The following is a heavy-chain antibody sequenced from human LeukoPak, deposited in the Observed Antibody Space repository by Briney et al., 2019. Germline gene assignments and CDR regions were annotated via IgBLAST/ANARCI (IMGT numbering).Heavy chain of an antibody. CDR2: IIPIFGTA. D-gene: IGHD6-13*01. J-gene: IGHJ2*01. CDR1: GGTFSSYA. Sequence: GASVKVSCKASGGTFSSYAISWVRQAPGQGLEWMGGIIPIFGTANYAQKFQGRVTITADESTSTAYMELSSLRSEDTAVYYCAKRSGVAAAGRTCWYFDLWGRGTLVTVSS. V-gene: IGHV1-69*13. CDR3: AKRSGVAAAGRTCWYFDL.